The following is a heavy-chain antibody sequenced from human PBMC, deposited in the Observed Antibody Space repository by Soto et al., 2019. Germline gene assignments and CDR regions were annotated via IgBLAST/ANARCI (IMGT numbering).Heavy chain of an antibody. V-gene: IGHV4-34*01. J-gene: IGHJ4*02. CDR1: GGSFSGYY. Sequence: KTSETLSLTCAVYGGSFSGYYWSWIRQPPGKGLEWIGEINHSGSTNYNPSLKSRVTISVDTSKNQFSLKLSSVTAADTAVYYCARAPSVNFDYWGQGTLVTVSS. CDR2: INHSGST. CDR3: ARAPSVNFDY. D-gene: IGHD4-4*01.